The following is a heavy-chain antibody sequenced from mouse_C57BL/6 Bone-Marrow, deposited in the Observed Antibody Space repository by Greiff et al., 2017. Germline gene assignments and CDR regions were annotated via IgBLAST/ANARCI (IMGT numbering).Heavy chain of an antibody. Sequence: EVKLQESGGGLVKPGGSLKLSCAASGFTFSSYAMSWVHQTPEKRLEWVATISDGGSYTYYPDNVKGRFTISRDNAKNNLYLQMSHLKSEDTAMYYCARDNFWFAYWGQGTLVTVSA. V-gene: IGHV5-4*01. CDR1: GFTFSSYA. J-gene: IGHJ3*01. CDR3: ARDNFWFAY. CDR2: ISDGGSYT. D-gene: IGHD1-3*01.